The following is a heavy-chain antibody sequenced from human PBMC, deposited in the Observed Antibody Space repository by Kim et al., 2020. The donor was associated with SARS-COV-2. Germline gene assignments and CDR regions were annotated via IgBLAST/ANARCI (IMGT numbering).Heavy chain of an antibody. Sequence: ASVKVSCKASGYTFTSYYMHWVRQAPGQGLEWMGIINPSGGSTSYAQKFQGRVTMTRDTSTSTVYMELSSLRSEDTAVYYCARAPIPYSGSYVLVDYWGQGTLVTVSS. CDR3: ARAPIPYSGSYVLVDY. D-gene: IGHD1-26*01. CDR1: GYTFTSYY. J-gene: IGHJ4*02. V-gene: IGHV1-46*01. CDR2: INPSGGST.